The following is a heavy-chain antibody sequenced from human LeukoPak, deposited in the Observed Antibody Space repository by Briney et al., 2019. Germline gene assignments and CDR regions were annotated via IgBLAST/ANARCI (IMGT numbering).Heavy chain of an antibody. D-gene: IGHD2-2*01. V-gene: IGHV3-48*03. Sequence: GGSLRLSCAASGFTFSSYEINWVRQAPGKRLEWVSYISTSGYTKYYADSVKGRFTISRDNAKNSLYLQMNSLRAEDTAVYYCARQGYCSSTSCYAFGGFDYWGQGTLVTVSS. CDR3: ARQGYCSSTSCYAFGGFDY. CDR2: ISTSGYTK. CDR1: GFTFSSYE. J-gene: IGHJ4*02.